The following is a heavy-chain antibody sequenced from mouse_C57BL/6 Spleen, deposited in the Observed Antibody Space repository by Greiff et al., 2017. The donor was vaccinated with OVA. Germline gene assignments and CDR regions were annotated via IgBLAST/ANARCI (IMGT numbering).Heavy chain of an antibody. D-gene: IGHD1-1*01. CDR3: ARGDYYGSSHWYFDV. J-gene: IGHJ1*03. CDR1: GYTFTSYW. CDR2: IHPSDSDT. V-gene: IGHV1-74*01. Sequence: QVQLQQPGAELVKPGASVKVSCKASGYTFTSYWLHWVKQRPGQGLEWIGRIHPSDSDTNYNQKFKGKATLTVDKSSSSAYMQLSSLTSEDSAVYDCARGDYYGSSHWYFDVWGTGTTVTVSS.